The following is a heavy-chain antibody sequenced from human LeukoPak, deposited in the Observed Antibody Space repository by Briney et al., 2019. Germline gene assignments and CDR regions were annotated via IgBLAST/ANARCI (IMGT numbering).Heavy chain of an antibody. J-gene: IGHJ5*02. V-gene: IGHV3-64*01. Sequence: GGSLRLSCAASGFTFSSYAMHWVRQAPGKGLEYVSAISSNGGSTYYANSVKGRFTISRDNSKNTLYLQMGSLRAEDMAVYYCASSLLWFGEACGQGTLVTVSS. D-gene: IGHD3-10*01. CDR1: GFTFSSYA. CDR3: ASSLLWFGEA. CDR2: ISSNGGST.